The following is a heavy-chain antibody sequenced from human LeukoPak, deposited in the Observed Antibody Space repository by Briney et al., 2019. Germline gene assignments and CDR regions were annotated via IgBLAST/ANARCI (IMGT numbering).Heavy chain of an antibody. D-gene: IGHD3-22*01. V-gene: IGHV1-2*02. CDR3: ARGDKYDSSGYYPDY. CDR2: INPNSGGT. CDR1: GYTFTGYY. J-gene: IGHJ4*02. Sequence: AASVKVSCKASGYTFTGYYMHWVRQAPGQGLEWMGWINPNSGGTNYAQKFQGRVTMTRDTSISTAYMELSRLRSDDTAVYYCARGDKYDSSGYYPDYWGQGTLVTVSS.